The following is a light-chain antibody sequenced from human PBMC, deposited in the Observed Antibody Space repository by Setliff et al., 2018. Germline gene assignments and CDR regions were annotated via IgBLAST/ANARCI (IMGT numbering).Light chain of an antibody. CDR2: DVS. CDR1: GSDVGAYKF. CDR3: CSYTGTSTPYV. Sequence: QSALTQPASVSGSPGQSIAVSCTGSGSDVGAYKFVSWYQQRPGKAPRLMIYDVSNRPSGVSDRFSGSKSGNTASLTISGLQAEDEADYYCCSYTGTSTPYVFGTGTTVTVL. J-gene: IGLJ1*01. V-gene: IGLV2-14*01.